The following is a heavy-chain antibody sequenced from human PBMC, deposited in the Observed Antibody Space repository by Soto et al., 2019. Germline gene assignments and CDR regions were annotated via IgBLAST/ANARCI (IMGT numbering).Heavy chain of an antibody. V-gene: IGHV1-69*02. CDR1: GGTFSSYT. Sequence: SVKVSCKASGGTFSSYTISRVRQAPGQGLEWMGRIIPILGIANYAQKFQGRVTITADKSTSTAYMELSSLRSEDTAVYYCASGEATISNWFDPWGQGTLVTVSS. CDR3: ASGEATISNWFDP. J-gene: IGHJ5*02. CDR2: IIPILGIA. D-gene: IGHD5-12*01.